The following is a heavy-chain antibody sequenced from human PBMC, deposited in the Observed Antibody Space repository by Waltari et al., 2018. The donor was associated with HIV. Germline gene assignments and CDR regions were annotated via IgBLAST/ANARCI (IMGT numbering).Heavy chain of an antibody. CDR2: SGDNAHSPKT. V-gene: IGHV3-49*05. CDR3: AMDRAYLYLLDY. J-gene: IGHJ4*02. Sequence: EPKLVESGGGWGKPVRSLRLSCETDGFAFGSFALSWCRQAPGKGLEFVGRSGDNAHSPKTNSAASVKRRFTVTREDSKSTAYLQMNNPKTEDTAIYFCAMDRAYLYLLDYWGQGTQVTVSS. CDR1: GFAFGSFA. D-gene: IGHD1-1*01.